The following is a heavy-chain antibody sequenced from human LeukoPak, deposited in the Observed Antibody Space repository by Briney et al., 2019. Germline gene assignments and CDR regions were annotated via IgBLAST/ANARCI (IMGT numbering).Heavy chain of an antibody. Sequence: GGSLRLSCAASGFTFSSYATHWVRQAPGKGLEWVAVISYDGSNKYYADSMKGRFTISRDNSKNTLYLQMNSLRAEDTAVYYRARDSGTEEGVFGYWGQGTLVTVSS. D-gene: IGHD1-26*01. V-gene: IGHV3-30-3*01. CDR1: GFTFSSYA. CDR2: ISYDGSNK. CDR3: ARDSGTEEGVFGY. J-gene: IGHJ4*02.